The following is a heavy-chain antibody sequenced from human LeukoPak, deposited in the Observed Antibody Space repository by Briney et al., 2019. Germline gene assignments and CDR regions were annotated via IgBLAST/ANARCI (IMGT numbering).Heavy chain of an antibody. CDR2: IYYSGST. V-gene: IGHV4-59*04. Sequence: PSETLSLTCTVSGGSISSYYWSWIRQPPGKGLEWIGYIYYSGSTYYNPSLKSRVTISVDTSKNQFSLKLSSVTAADTAVYYCASSKKGTIFGVDYWGQGTLVTVSS. CDR1: GGSISSYY. CDR3: ASSKKGTIFGVDY. J-gene: IGHJ4*02. D-gene: IGHD1-14*01.